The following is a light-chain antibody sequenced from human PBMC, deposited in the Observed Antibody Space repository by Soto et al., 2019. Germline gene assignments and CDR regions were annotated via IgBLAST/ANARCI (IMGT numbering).Light chain of an antibody. CDR3: AACDDSLNGPGYV. CDR2: SNN. V-gene: IGLV1-44*01. Sequence: QSALTQPPSASGTPGQRVTISCSGSSSNIGSNTVNWYQQLPGPAPKLLIYSNNQRPSGVPDRFSGSKSGTSASLAISGRQSEDEADYYCAACDDSLNGPGYVFGTGTKLTV. J-gene: IGLJ1*01. CDR1: SSNIGSNT.